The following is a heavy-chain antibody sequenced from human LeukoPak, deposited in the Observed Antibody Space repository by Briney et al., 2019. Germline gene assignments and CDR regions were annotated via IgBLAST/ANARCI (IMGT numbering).Heavy chain of an antibody. CDR1: GGSISSSNW. J-gene: IGHJ5*02. D-gene: IGHD4-17*01. V-gene: IGHV4-4*02. CDR2: IYHSGST. Sequence: SETLSLTCAVSGGSISSSNWWSWVRQPPGKGLEWIGEIYHSGSTYYNPSLESRVTISVDRSKNQFSLKLSSVTAADTAVYYCARSPDYGDYGWFDPWGQGTLVTVSS. CDR3: ARSPDYGDYGWFDP.